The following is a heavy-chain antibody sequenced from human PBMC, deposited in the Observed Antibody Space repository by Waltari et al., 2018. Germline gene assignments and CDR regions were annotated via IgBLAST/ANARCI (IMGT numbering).Heavy chain of an antibody. D-gene: IGHD3-10*01. CDR1: GFRFRPYW. Sequence: EEQLLDSGAGLVQPGDSLRLSCAGTGFRFRPYWLTWVSQAPGTGLVWVARISDDETSISYADSVKGRFTISRDNAKNTVYLQMKRLRVEDTAVYYCARLAPRTYRSPVPGRHYYYGMDVWGQGTTVTVSS. V-gene: IGHV3-74*01. J-gene: IGHJ6*02. CDR3: ARLAPRTYRSPVPGRHYYYGMDV. CDR2: ISDDETSI.